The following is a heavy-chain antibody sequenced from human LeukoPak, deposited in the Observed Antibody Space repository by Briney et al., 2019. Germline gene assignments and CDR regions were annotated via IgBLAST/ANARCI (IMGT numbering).Heavy chain of an antibody. CDR2: IYTGGGR. V-gene: IGHV3-53*01. CDR3: ARGIDY. J-gene: IGHJ4*02. CDR1: GFTFSSDA. Sequence: GGSLRLSCAASGFTFSSDAMSWVRQAPGKGLEWVSVIYTGGGRYYADSVRGRFTISRDTSKNMVFLQMNSLRVEDTAVYYCARGIDYWGRGTLVTVSS.